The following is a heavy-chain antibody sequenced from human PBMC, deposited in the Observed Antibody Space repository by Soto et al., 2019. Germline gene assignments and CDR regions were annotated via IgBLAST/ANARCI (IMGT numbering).Heavy chain of an antibody. CDR3: ARDYFEDF. CDR1: GFTFSSYA. J-gene: IGHJ4*02. Sequence: EVQLLESGGGLVQPGGSLRLSCAASGFTFSSYAMTWVRQAPGKGLDWVSAISGSNNSTYYADSVKGRFAISRDNSKNTLYLQMNSLRAEDTAVYYYARDYFEDFWGQGTLVTVSS. V-gene: IGHV3-23*01. CDR2: ISGSNNST. D-gene: IGHD3-22*01.